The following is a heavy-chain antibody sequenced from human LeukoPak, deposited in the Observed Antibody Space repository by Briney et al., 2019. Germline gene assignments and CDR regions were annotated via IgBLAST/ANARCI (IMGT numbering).Heavy chain of an antibody. CDR2: ISFDGSRG. V-gene: IGHV3-30*02. J-gene: IGHJ4*02. CDR3: AKDSTGSYYLLDY. Sequence: GGSLRLSCTVSGFTYNNHGMHWVRQAPGKGLEWVAFISFDGSRGLYGDSVKGRFTISRDNSKNTMYLEMNSLRGEDTAMYFCAKDSTGSYYLLDYWGQGTLVTVSS. CDR1: GFTYNNHG. D-gene: IGHD1-26*01.